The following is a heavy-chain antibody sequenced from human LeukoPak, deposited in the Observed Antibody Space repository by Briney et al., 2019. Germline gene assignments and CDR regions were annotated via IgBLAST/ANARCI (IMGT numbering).Heavy chain of an antibody. J-gene: IGHJ4*02. CDR2: ISYDGSNK. D-gene: IGHD3-3*01. CDR1: GFTFSSYA. CDR3: AKRGEDVLRFFGVVIPGHFDY. Sequence: PGGSLRLSCAASGFTFSSYAMHWVRQAPGKGLEWVAVISYDGSNKYYADSVKGRFTISRDNSKNTLYLQMNSLRAENTAVYYCAKRGEDVLRFFGVVIPGHFDYWGQGTLVTVSS. V-gene: IGHV3-30-3*02.